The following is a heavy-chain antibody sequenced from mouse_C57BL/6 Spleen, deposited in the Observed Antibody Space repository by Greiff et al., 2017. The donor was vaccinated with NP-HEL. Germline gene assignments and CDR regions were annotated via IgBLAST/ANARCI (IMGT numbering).Heavy chain of an antibody. CDR3: ATAQATDYYAMDY. V-gene: IGHV1-81*01. Sequence: VQGVESGAELARPGASVKLSCKASGYTFTSYGISWVKQRTGQGLEWIGEIYPRSGNTYYNEKFKGKATLTADKSSSTAYMELRSLTSEDSAVYFCATAQATDYYAMDYWGQGTSVTVSS. CDR1: GYTFTSYG. J-gene: IGHJ4*01. CDR2: IYPRSGNT. D-gene: IGHD3-2*02.